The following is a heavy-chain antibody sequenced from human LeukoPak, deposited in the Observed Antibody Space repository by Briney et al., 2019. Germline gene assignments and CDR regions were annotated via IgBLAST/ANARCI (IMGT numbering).Heavy chain of an antibody. CDR3: AKRPDCSTTNCFRFEY. J-gene: IGHJ4*02. D-gene: IGHD2/OR15-2a*01. Sequence: GGSLRLSCAASGFTFSTYAMSWVRQAPGQGLEWVSPFNGDGGSTYYAESVKGRFTISRDNSKNTLYLQMNSLRAEDTAVYYCAKRPDCSTTNCFRFEYWGQGTLVTVPS. V-gene: IGHV3-23*01. CDR1: GFTFSTYA. CDR2: FNGDGGST.